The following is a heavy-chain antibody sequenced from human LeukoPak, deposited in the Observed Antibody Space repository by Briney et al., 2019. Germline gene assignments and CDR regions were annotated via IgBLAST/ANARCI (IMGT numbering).Heavy chain of an antibody. CDR2: IIPILGIA. D-gene: IGHD4-23*01. CDR3: ARGDYGGNSGDY. J-gene: IGHJ4*02. Sequence: GASVKVSCKASGGTFSSYAISWVRQAPGQGLEWMGRIIPILGIANYAQKFQGRVTITADKSTSTAYMELSSLRSEDTAVHYCARGDYGGNSGDYWGQGTLVTVSS. V-gene: IGHV1-69*04. CDR1: GGTFSSYA.